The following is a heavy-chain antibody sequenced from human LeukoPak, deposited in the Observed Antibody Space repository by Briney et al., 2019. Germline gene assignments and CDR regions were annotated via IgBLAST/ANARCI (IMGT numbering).Heavy chain of an antibody. CDR3: ARGRPIAGAVLNLDY. J-gene: IGHJ4*02. CDR1: GGSFSGYY. Sequence: SETLSLTCAVYGGSFSGYYWSWIRQPPGKGLECIGEINHSGSTNYNPSLKSRVTISVDTSKNQFSLKLSSVTAADTAVYYCARGRPIAGAVLNLDYWGQGTLVTVSS. D-gene: IGHD6-13*01. CDR2: INHSGST. V-gene: IGHV4-34*01.